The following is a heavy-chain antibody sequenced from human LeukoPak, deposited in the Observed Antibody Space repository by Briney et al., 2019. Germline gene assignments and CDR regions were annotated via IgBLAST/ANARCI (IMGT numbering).Heavy chain of an antibody. V-gene: IGHV3-33*01. CDR2: IWYDGSNK. J-gene: IGHJ4*02. Sequence: GGSLRLSCAASGFTFSSYGMHWVRQAPGKGLEWVAVIWYDGSNKYYADSVKGRFTISRDNSKNTLYLQMNSLRAEDTAVYYCARDHYYGSGIDYWGQGTLVTVSS. CDR1: GFTFSSYG. CDR3: ARDHYYGSGIDY. D-gene: IGHD3-10*01.